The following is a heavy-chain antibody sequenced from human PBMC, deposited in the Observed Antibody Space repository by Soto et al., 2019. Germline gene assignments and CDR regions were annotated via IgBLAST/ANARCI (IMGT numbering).Heavy chain of an antibody. J-gene: IGHJ6*02. D-gene: IGHD6-19*01. CDR1: GVSISSSDYY. CDR3: ARHKPNSSGWYYYGMDV. Sequence: QLQLQESGSGLVKPSETLSLTCTVSGVSISSSDYYWGWIRQPPGKGLEWIGTVYYSGSTYYNPSLKSPVTISVDTSKNQFSRKLSSVTAADTAVYYCARHKPNSSGWYYYGMDVWGQGTTVTVSS. CDR2: VYYSGST. V-gene: IGHV4-39*01.